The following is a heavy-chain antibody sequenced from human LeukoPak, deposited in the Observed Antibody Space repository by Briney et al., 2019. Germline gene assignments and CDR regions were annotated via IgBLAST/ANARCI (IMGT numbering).Heavy chain of an antibody. V-gene: IGHV3-23*01. Sequence: PGGSLRLSCTASGFSFGSYAMGWVRQAPGKGLEWVSTVSADGVVWYSDSVRGRSTISRDNSKNTVSLQMKSLRADDTAVYFCARDRAYPRDQFDCRGQGTLVTVSS. CDR2: VSADGVV. CDR1: GFSFGSYA. CDR3: ARDRAYPRDQFDC. D-gene: IGHD2-2*01. J-gene: IGHJ4*02.